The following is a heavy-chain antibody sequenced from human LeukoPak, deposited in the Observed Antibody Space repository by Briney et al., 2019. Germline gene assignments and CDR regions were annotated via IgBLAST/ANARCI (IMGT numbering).Heavy chain of an antibody. J-gene: IGHJ4*02. CDR1: GFTFSDYY. V-gene: IGHV3-11*04. Sequence: GGSLRLSCAASGFTFSDYYMNWIRQAPGKGLEWVSYISSSSSTTYYADSVKGRFTISRDNAKNSLYLQMNSLRAEDTAVYYCALYSRGWYEGYWGQGTLVTVSS. D-gene: IGHD6-19*01. CDR3: ALYSRGWYEGY. CDR2: ISSSSSTT.